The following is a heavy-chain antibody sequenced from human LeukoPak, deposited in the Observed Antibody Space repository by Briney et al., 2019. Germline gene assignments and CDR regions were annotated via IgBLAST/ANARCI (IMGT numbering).Heavy chain of an antibody. D-gene: IGHD3-16*02. CDR3: AREAEITFGGVIVIPRAPLDY. CDR1: GYTLTELS. CDR2: FDPEDGET. V-gene: IGHV1-24*01. J-gene: IGHJ4*02. Sequence: GASVKVSCKVSGYTLTELSMHWVRQAPGKGLEWMGGFDPEDGETIYAQKFQGRVTMTEDTSTDTAYMELSSLRSEDTAVYYCAREAEITFGGVIVIPRAPLDYWGQGTLVTVSS.